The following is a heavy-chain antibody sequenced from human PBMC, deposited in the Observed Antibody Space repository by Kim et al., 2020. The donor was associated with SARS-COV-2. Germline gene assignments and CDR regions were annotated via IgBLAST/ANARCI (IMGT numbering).Heavy chain of an antibody. CDR3: ARDQYEYSSGWYWFDP. V-gene: IGHV3-48*02. J-gene: IGHJ5*02. Sequence: GGSLRLSCAASGFTFSSYSMNWVRQAPGKGLEWVSYISSSSSTIYYADSVKGRFTISRDNAKNSLYLQMNSLRDEDTAVYYCARDQYEYSSGWYWFDPWGQGTLVTVSS. D-gene: IGHD6-19*01. CDR2: ISSSSSTI. CDR1: GFTFSSYS.